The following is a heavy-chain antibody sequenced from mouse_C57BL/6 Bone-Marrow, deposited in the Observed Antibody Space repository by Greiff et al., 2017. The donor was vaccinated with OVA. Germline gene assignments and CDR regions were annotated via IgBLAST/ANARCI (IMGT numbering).Heavy chain of an antibody. CDR2: ISYDGSN. D-gene: IGHD1-1*01. V-gene: IGHV3-6*01. CDR3: ARVTTVVEGDFDY. CDR1: GYSITSGYY. Sequence: EVKLQESGPGLVKPSQSLSLTCSVTGYSITSGYYWNWIRQFPGNRLEWMGYISYDGSNNYNPSLKNRISITRDTSKNQFFLKLNSVTTEDTATYYCARVTTVVEGDFDYWGQGTTLTVSS. J-gene: IGHJ2*01.